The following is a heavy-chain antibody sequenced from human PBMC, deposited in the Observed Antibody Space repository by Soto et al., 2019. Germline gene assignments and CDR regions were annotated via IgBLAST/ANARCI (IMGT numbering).Heavy chain of an antibody. J-gene: IGHJ3*02. D-gene: IGHD5-12*01. V-gene: IGHV4-61*01. CDR1: GGSVSSGSYY. CDR3: AREATNTGSAFDI. Sequence: SETLSLTCSVSGGSVSSGSYYWSWIRQPPGKGLEWIGYIYCSGSTNYNPSLKSRVTISVDTSKNQFSLKLSSVTAADTAVYYCAREATNTGSAFDIWGQGTMVTVSS. CDR2: IYCSGST.